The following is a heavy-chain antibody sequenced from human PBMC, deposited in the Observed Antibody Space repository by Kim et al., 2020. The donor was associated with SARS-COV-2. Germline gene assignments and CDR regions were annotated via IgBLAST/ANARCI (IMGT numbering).Heavy chain of an antibody. V-gene: IGHV3-33*01. J-gene: IGHJ6*02. CDR3: ARDLLVGATSYGMDV. CDR1: GFTFSSYG. CDR2: IWYDGSNI. D-gene: IGHD1-26*01. Sequence: GGSLRLSCAASGFTFSSYGMHWVRQAPGKGLEWVAVIWYDGSNIYYADSAKGRFTISRDNSKTTLYLQMNSLRAEATAVYYCARDLLVGATSYGMDVWGQGTTVTVSS.